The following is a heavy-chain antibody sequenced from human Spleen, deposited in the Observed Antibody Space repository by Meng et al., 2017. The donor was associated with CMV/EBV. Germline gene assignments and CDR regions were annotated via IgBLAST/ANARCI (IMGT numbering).Heavy chain of an antibody. CDR1: GYSFTSYW. CDR2: IYPGDSHT. V-gene: IGHV5-51*01. Sequence: GESLKISCKGSGYSFTSYWIGWVRQMPGKGLEWMGIIYPGDSHTRYSPSFQGQVTVSADKSISTAYLQWSSLKASDTAIYYCTRRDILTGYNDYWGQGTLVTVSS. CDR3: TRRDILTGYNDY. D-gene: IGHD3-9*01. J-gene: IGHJ4*02.